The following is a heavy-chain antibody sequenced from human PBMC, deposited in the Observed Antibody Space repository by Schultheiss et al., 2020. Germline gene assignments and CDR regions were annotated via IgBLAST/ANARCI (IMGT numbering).Heavy chain of an antibody. V-gene: IGHV3-21*01. CDR3: ASLAYCGGDCYTRFDY. CDR2: ISSSSSYI. D-gene: IGHD2-21*02. Sequence: GGSLRLSCAASGFTFSSYSMNWVRQAPGKGLEWVSSISSSSSYIYYADSVKGRFTISRDNAKNSLYLQMNSLRAEDTAVYYCASLAYCGGDCYTRFDYWGQGTLVTVSS. CDR1: GFTFSSYS. J-gene: IGHJ4*02.